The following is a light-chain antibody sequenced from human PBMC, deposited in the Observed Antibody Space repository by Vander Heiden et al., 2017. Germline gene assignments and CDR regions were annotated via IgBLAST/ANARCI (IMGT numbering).Light chain of an antibody. CDR2: WAS. J-gene: IGKJ1*01. CDR3: QQYYSFPGT. CDR1: QSVLYSFNNKNY. Sequence: DNLMIQAPDSMPGSLGERATINCKSSQSVLYSFNNKNYLAWYQQKPGQTPRLVMDWASTLEFGVPVRFSGSGSGTHFALTISSLQAEDVPVYYCQQYYSFPGTFGQGTKVEIK. V-gene: IGKV4-1*01.